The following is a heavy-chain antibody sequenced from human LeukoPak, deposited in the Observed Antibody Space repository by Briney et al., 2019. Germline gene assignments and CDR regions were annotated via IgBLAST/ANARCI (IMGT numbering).Heavy chain of an antibody. V-gene: IGHV1-2*02. D-gene: IGHD3-3*01. CDR2: INPNSGGA. J-gene: IGHJ4*02. CDR3: AIKGPNYDFWSDDIGRY. Sequence: ASVKVSCKTSGYTFTGYYIHWVRQAPGQGLEWMGWINPNSGGANYAPKFQGRVTMTRDTSISTAYMELSRLRSDDTAVYYCAIKGPNYDFWSDDIGRYWGQGTLVTVSS. CDR1: GYTFTGYY.